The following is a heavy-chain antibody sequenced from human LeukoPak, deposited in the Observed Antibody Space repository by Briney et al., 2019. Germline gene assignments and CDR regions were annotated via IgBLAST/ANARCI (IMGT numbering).Heavy chain of an antibody. J-gene: IGHJ5*02. Sequence: PGGSLRLSCAASGFTVSSNYMTWYRQAPGKGLECVAHIKGDASEKYYLDSVKGRFTISRDNAKNSLYLQMNSLRAEDTAVYYCARQAGVTWGQGTLVTVSS. CDR2: IKGDASEK. D-gene: IGHD6-19*01. CDR3: ARQAGVT. V-gene: IGHV3-7*01. CDR1: GFTVSSNY.